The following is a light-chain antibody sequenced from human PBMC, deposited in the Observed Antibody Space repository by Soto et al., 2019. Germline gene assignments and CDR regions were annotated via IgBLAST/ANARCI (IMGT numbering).Light chain of an antibody. CDR1: QSVSNNY. CDR2: GAS. J-gene: IGKJ4*01. Sequence: EIVLMQSPGTLSLSPGERATLSCRASQSVSNNYVAWYQQKPGQAPRLLIAGASSRATGIPDRFSGSGSGTDFTLTISRLEPEDFAVYYCQQYGTSPPLTLDGGTKVEIK. CDR3: QQYGTSPPLT. V-gene: IGKV3-20*01.